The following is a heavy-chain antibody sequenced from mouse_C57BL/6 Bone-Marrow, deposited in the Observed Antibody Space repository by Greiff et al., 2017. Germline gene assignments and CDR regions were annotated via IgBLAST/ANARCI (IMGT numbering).Heavy chain of an antibody. J-gene: IGHJ2*01. CDR3: TREGRYLDY. CDR1: GYTFTSYE. Sequence: QVQLQQSGAELARPGASVTLSCKASGYTFTSYEMHWVKQTPVQGLEWIGAIYPETGGTYYNEKFKGKAILTADKSSSTAYMELRSLTSEDSAVYYCTREGRYLDYWGQGTTLTVSS. V-gene: IGHV1-15*01. CDR2: IYPETGGT. D-gene: IGHD2-14*01.